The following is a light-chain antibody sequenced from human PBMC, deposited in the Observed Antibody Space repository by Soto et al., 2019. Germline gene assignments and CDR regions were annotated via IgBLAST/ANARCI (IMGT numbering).Light chain of an antibody. Sequence: EIVLTQSPATVSFSPWERGTLSFVASQSVSSHLAWYQQKPGQAPRLLIYDASKRPTGIPARFSGSGSGTDFALTISSLQPEDFATYYCQQGYSTPITFGQGTRLEIK. CDR1: QSVSSH. J-gene: IGKJ5*01. CDR3: QQGYSTPIT. CDR2: DAS. V-gene: IGKV3-11*01.